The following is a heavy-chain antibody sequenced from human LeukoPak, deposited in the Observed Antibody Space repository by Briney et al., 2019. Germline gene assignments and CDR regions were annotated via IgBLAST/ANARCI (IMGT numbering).Heavy chain of an antibody. J-gene: IGHJ6*03. D-gene: IGHD3-3*01. CDR1: GGSISSSSYY. V-gene: IGHV4-39*01. CDR3: AASYYDFWSARPQYYYYYYMGV. CDR2: IYYSGST. Sequence: SETLSLTCTVSGGSISSSSYYWGRIRQPPGKGLEWIGSIYYSGSTYYNPSLKSRVTMSVDTSKNQFSLKLSSVTAADTAMYYCAASYYDFWSARPQYYYYYYMGVWGKGTTVTVSS.